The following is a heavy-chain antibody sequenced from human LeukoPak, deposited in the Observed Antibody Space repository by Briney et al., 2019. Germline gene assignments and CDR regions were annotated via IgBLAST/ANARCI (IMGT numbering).Heavy chain of an antibody. CDR3: ARRDSPKVAYDAFDI. CDR1: GGSISSSSYY. D-gene: IGHD3-22*01. CDR2: IYHSGST. V-gene: IGHV4-39*07. J-gene: IGHJ3*02. Sequence: PSETLSLTCTVSGGSISSSSYYWGWIRQPPGKGLEWIGSIYHSGSTYYNPSLKSRVTISVDTSKNQFSLKLSSVTAADTAVYYCARRDSPKVAYDAFDIWGQGTMVTVSS.